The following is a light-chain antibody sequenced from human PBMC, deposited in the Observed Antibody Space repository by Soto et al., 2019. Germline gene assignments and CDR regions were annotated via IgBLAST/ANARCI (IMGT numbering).Light chain of an antibody. V-gene: IGLV8-61*01. Sequence: QTVVTQEPSFSVSPGGTVTLTCGLNSGSVSTGYYPSWYQQTPGQAPRTLIYSTNIRSSGVPDRFSGSILGNRAALTITGAQADDESDYYCVLYMGRGVLIFGGGTKLTVL. CDR3: VLYMGRGVLI. CDR1: SGSVSTGYY. J-gene: IGLJ2*01. CDR2: STN.